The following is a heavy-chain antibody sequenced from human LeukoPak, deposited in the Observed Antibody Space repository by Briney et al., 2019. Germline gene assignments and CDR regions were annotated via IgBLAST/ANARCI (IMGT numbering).Heavy chain of an antibody. CDR2: ITSNGDST. J-gene: IGHJ4*02. CDR3: VKDQGEYSSSWYYFDN. V-gene: IGHV3-64D*06. CDR1: GFIFSSYP. Sequence: GGSLRLSCSTSGFIFSSYPMHWVRQPPGKGLEYVSGITSNGDSTNYADSVKGGFTISRDNSKNTLSLHMSSLRAEDTAVYYCVKDQGEYSSSWYYFDNWGQGTLVTVSS. D-gene: IGHD6-13*01.